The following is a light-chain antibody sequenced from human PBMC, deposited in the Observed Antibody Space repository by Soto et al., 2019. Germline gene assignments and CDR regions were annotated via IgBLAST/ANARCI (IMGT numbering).Light chain of an antibody. CDR2: ANN. J-gene: IGLJ3*02. CDR1: TSNIGAGYD. CDR3: QSYDNSLSGWV. V-gene: IGLV1-40*01. Sequence: QSVLTQSPSVSGAPGQRVTIPCTGSTSNIGAGYDVHWYQQVSGTAPKLLIYANNNRPSGVPDRFSGSKSGTSATLAITGLQAEDETDYYCQSYDNSLSGWVFGGGTKLTVL.